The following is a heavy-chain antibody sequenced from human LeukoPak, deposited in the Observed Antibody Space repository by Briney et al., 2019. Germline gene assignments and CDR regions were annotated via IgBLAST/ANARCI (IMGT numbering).Heavy chain of an antibody. J-gene: IGHJ4*02. CDR2: IYPGDSDT. CDR3: ARRMIGLNGYFDY. CDR1: GYSFTTYW. D-gene: IGHD3-22*01. Sequence: GESLKISCKSSGYSFTTYWIAWVRQVPGKGLEWMGIIYPGDSDTRCSPSFQGQVTISADKSITTAYLQWSSLKASDTAMYYCARRMIGLNGYFDYWGQGTLVTVSS. V-gene: IGHV5-51*01.